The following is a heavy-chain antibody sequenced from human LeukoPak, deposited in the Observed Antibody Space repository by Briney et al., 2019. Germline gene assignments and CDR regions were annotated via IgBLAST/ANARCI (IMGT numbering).Heavy chain of an antibody. CDR2: IYYSGST. D-gene: IGHD3-9*01. CDR1: GGSISSSSYY. J-gene: IGHJ4*02. V-gene: IGHV4-39*01. CDR3: AREIKTGDRYDILTYFDY. Sequence: SETLSLTCTVSGGSISSSSYYWGWIRQPPGKGLEWIGSIYYSGSTYYNPSLKGRVTISVDTSKNQFSLKLSSVTAADTAVYYCAREIKTGDRYDILTYFDYWGQGTLVTVSS.